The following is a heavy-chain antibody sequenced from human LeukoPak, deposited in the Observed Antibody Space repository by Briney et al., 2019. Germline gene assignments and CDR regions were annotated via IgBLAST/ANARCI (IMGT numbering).Heavy chain of an antibody. Sequence: SETLSPTCTVSGYSISSGYYWGWIRQPPGKGLEWIGSIYHSGSTYYNPSLKSRVTISVDTSKNQFSLKLSSVTAADTAVYYCARTSTTIFGVVIPPYSAFDIWGQGTMVTVSS. CDR1: GYSISSGYY. CDR3: ARTSTTIFGVVIPPYSAFDI. J-gene: IGHJ3*02. V-gene: IGHV4-38-2*02. D-gene: IGHD3-3*01. CDR2: IYHSGST.